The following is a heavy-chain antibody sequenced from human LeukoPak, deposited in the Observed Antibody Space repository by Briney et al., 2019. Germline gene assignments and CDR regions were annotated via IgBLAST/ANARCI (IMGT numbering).Heavy chain of an antibody. CDR3: AKDPIPPVDTAMDADY. J-gene: IGHJ4*02. V-gene: IGHV3-74*01. D-gene: IGHD5-18*01. CDR1: GFTFSDYW. Sequence: GGSLRLSCAASGFTFSDYWMHWVRQPPGKGRVWVSLINTVGSRTIYADSVKGRFTLSRDNSKKTLYLQMNSLRAEHTAVHYCAKDPIPPVDTAMDADYSGQGTLVTVSS. CDR2: INTVGSRT.